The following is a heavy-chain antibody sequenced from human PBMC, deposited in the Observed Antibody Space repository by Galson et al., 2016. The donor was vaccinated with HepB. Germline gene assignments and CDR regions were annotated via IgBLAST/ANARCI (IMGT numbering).Heavy chain of an antibody. J-gene: IGHJ3*02. CDR1: GFTFDDFG. Sequence: SLRLSCAASGFTFDDFGMSWVRQAPGKGLEWASGINWSGEITRYADSVKGRFTISRDNTRNSLFLQMNSLRAEDTALYHCVRVRSVGLQDAFDIWGQGTMVTVSS. CDR3: VRVRSVGLQDAFDI. V-gene: IGHV3-20*01. D-gene: IGHD5-24*01. CDR2: INWSGEIT.